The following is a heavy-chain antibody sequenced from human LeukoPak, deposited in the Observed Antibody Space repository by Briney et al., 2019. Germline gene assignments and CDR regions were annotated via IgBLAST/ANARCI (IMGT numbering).Heavy chain of an antibody. Sequence: PSETLSLTCTVSGGSVSSGSYYWSWIRQPPGKGLEWIGYIYYSGSTNYNPSLKSRVTISVDTSKNQFSLKLSPVTAADTAVYYCALGSIVGATDAFDIWGQGTMVTVSS. V-gene: IGHV4-61*01. D-gene: IGHD1-26*01. CDR2: IYYSGST. CDR1: GGSVSSGSYY. CDR3: ALGSIVGATDAFDI. J-gene: IGHJ3*02.